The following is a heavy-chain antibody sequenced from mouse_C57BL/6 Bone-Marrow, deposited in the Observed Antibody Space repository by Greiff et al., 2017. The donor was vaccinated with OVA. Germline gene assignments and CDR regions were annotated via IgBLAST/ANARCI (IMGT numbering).Heavy chain of an antibody. CDR3: AREGMVTTGGVHDY. CDR2: IYPGDGDT. CDR1: GYAFSSYW. Sequence: VKLQESGAELVKPGASVKISCKASGYAFSSYWMNWVKQRPGKGLEWIGQIYPGDGDTNYNGKFKGKATLTADKSSSTAYMQLSSLTSEDSAVYFCAREGMVTTGGVHDYWGQGTTLTVSS. J-gene: IGHJ2*01. V-gene: IGHV1-80*01. D-gene: IGHD2-2*01.